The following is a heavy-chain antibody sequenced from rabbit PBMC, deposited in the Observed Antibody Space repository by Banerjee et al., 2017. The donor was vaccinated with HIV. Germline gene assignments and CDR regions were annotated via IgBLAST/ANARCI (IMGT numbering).Heavy chain of an antibody. CDR1: GFDFSNYYM. V-gene: IGHV1S45*01. J-gene: IGHJ2*01. CDR3: ARNYVNAFDP. Sequence: EQLEESGGGLVKPEGSLTLTCKASGFDFSNYYMSWVRQAPGKGLEWIGCINTSTGTTVYATWAKGRFTISKTSSTTVTLQMTSLTAADTATYFCARNYVNAFDPWGPGTLVTVS. D-gene: IGHD1-1*01. CDR2: INTSTGTT.